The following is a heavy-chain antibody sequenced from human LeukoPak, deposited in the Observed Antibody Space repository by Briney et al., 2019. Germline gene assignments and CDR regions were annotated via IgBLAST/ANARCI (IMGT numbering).Heavy chain of an antibody. CDR2: IYYTGST. CDR3: ARRWGNIVGVTYEY. D-gene: IGHD3-16*01. V-gene: IGHV4-39*01. J-gene: IGHJ4*02. Sequence: SETLSLTCTISGSSITSVSHYWGWIRQPPGKGLEWIGDIYYTGSTYYSPSLRSRVTMSVHTSENQFSLRLNSVTAVDTAVYYCARRWGNIVGVTYEYWGQGTLVAVSS. CDR1: GSSITSVSHY.